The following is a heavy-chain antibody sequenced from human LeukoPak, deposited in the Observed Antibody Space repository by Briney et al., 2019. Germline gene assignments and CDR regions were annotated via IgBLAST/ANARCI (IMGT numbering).Heavy chain of an antibody. V-gene: IGHV1-69-2*01. CDR2: VDPEDGET. D-gene: IGHD3-3*01. J-gene: IGHJ4*02. CDR3: ARFTWREGDY. Sequence: ATVKISCKVSGYTFTDYYMHWVQQAPGKGLEWMGLVDPEDGETIHAEKFQGRVTITADTSTDTAYMELSSLRSEDTAVYYCARFTWREGDYWGQGTLVTVSS. CDR1: GYTFTDYY.